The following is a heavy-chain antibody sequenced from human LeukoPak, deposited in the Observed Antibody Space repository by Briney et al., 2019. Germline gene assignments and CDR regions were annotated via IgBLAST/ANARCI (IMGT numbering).Heavy chain of an antibody. V-gene: IGHV3-23*01. CDR2: ISGSGGST. Sequence: PGGSLRLSCAASGFTFSSYDMNWVRQAPGKGLEWVSDISGSGGSTYYADSVKGRFTISRDNSKNTLYLQMNSLRAEDTAVYYCAKAGLPWFGELLGGYYYMDVWGKGTTVTVSS. D-gene: IGHD3-10*01. J-gene: IGHJ6*03. CDR1: GFTFSSYD. CDR3: AKAGLPWFGELLGGYYYMDV.